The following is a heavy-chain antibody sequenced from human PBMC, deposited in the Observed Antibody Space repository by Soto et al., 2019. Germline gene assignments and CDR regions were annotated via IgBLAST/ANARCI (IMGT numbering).Heavy chain of an antibody. V-gene: IGHV1-2*02. D-gene: IGHD1-7*01. CDR1: GYTFTVYY. Sequence: ASVKVSCKASGYTFTVYYMHWVRQAPGQGLEWMRWINPNSGGTNYAQTFQGRVTMTRDTSISTAYMELIRLRSVETALFYCARDYITGTTHLYHYFYGMDVWGQGTTVTVSS. CDR2: INPNSGGT. CDR3: ARDYITGTTHLYHYFYGMDV. J-gene: IGHJ6*02.